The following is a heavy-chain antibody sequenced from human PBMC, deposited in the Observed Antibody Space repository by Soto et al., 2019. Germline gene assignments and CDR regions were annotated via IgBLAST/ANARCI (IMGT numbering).Heavy chain of an antibody. J-gene: IGHJ6*02. CDR1: GYTFTYRY. CDR2: ITPFNGNT. V-gene: IGHV1-45*02. Sequence: SVKVSCKASGYTFTYRYLRWVRQAPGQALEWMGWITPFNGNTNYAQKFQDRVTITRDRSMSTAYMELSSLRSEDTAMYYCATGPHYYYGMDVWGQGTTVTVSS. CDR3: ATGPHYYYGMDV.